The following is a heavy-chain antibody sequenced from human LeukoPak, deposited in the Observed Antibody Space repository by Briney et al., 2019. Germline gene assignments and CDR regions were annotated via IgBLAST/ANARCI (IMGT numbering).Heavy chain of an antibody. D-gene: IGHD3-9*01. CDR1: GDSISSYY. V-gene: IGHV4-59*08. CDR3: ARQYSDILTGYHRGELYWYFDL. J-gene: IGHJ2*01. Sequence: SETLSLTCTVSGDSISSYYWSWIRQPPGKGLEWIGYIYYSGSTNYNPSLKSRVTISVDTSKNQFSLKLSSVTAADTAVYYCARQYSDILTGYHRGELYWYFDLWGRGTLVTVSS. CDR2: IYYSGST.